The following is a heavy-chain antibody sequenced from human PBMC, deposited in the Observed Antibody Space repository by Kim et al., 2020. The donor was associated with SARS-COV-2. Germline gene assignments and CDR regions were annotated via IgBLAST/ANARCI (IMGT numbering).Heavy chain of an antibody. V-gene: IGHV4-59*08. Sequence: SETLSLTCTVSGGSISSYYWSWIRQPPGKGLEWIGYIYYSGSTNYNPSLKSRVTISVDTSKNQFSLKLSSVTAADTAVYYCARLAGSGSYYGGWFDPWGQGTLVTVSS. CDR3: ARLAGSGSYYGGWFDP. J-gene: IGHJ5*02. CDR1: GGSISSYY. D-gene: IGHD3-10*01. CDR2: IYYSGST.